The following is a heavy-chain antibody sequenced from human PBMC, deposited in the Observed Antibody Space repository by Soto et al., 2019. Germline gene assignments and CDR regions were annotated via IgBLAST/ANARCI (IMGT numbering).Heavy chain of an antibody. CDR2: ISYDGSNK. CDR1: GFTFSSYA. Sequence: QVQLVESGGGVVQPGRSLRLSCAASGFTFSSYAMHWVRQAPGKGLEWVAVISYDGSNKYYADSVKGRFTISRDNSKNTPYLQMNSLRAEDTAVYYCARDLSSRCSGGSCYPFDYWGQGTLVTVSS. CDR3: ARDLSSRCSGGSCYPFDY. D-gene: IGHD2-15*01. J-gene: IGHJ4*02. V-gene: IGHV3-30-3*01.